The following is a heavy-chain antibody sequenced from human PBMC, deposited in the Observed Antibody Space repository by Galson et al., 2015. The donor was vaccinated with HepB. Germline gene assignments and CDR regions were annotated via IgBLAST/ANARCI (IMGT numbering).Heavy chain of an antibody. D-gene: IGHD6-13*01. CDR2: ISGSGGST. J-gene: IGHJ2*01. CDR1: GFTFSSYA. Sequence: SLRLSCAASGFTFSSYAMSWVRQAPGKGLEWVSAISGSGGSTYYADSVKGRFTISRDNSKNTLYLQMNSLRAEDTAVYYCAKGVRSSWCDHWYFDLWGRGTLVTVSS. CDR3: AKGVRSSWCDHWYFDL. V-gene: IGHV3-23*01.